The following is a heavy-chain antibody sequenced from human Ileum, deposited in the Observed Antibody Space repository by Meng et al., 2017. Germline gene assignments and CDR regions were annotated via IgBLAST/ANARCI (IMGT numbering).Heavy chain of an antibody. V-gene: IGHV1-18*01. CDR3: ARGTPGRSYSDY. D-gene: IGHD3-10*01. Sequence: QVQPVQSGPEVKKPGASVKVSCKASDYTFTGYGVRWVRQAPGQGLEWMAWLGAHDGDTSHAPKFQGRVTVSADRPTATAYMELRSLISDDTAVYYCARGTPGRSYSDYWGQGTLVTVSS. J-gene: IGHJ4*02. CDR2: LGAHDGDT. CDR1: DYTFTGYG.